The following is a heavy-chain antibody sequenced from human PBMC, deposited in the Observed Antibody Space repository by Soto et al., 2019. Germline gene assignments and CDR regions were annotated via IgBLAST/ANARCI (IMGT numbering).Heavy chain of an antibody. CDR1: GFTFISCA. CDR3: TRQSYSSGSPFDF. V-gene: IGHV3-23*01. D-gene: IGHD3-10*01. J-gene: IGHJ4*02. CDR2: ISASGTST. Sequence: GGSLRLSCAASGFTFISCAMSWVRQAPGQGLQWVSAISASGTSTYYGDSVRGRFTISRDNSKTTLYLQMSSLRPDDTAVYYCTRQSYSSGSPFDFWGQGTLVTVSS.